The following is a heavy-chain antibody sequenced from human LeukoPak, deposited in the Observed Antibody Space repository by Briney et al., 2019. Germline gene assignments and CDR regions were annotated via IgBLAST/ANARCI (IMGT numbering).Heavy chain of an antibody. D-gene: IGHD2-15*01. CDR2: VYYSGST. Sequence: CLWIRQPPGKGLEWIEYVYYSGSTKYNPSLTSRVTISVDTSKNQFSLKLSSVTAADTAICYCARRVASRPVYCFDYWGQGKLVTVSS. CDR3: ARRVASRPVYCFDY. V-gene: IGHV4-59*01. J-gene: IGHJ4*02.